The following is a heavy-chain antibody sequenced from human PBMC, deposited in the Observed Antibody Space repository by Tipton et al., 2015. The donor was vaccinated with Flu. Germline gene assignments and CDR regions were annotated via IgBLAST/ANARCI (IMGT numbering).Heavy chain of an antibody. V-gene: IGHV4-39*01. CDR2: IYYSGST. D-gene: IGHD5-12*01. J-gene: IGHJ4*02. CDR3: TSRRGYSGYDLDY. CDR1: GGSFSSYY. Sequence: TLSLTCAVYGGSFSSYYWGWIRQPPGKGLEWIGSIYYSGSTYYNPSLKSRVTISVDTSKNQFSPKLSSVTAADTAVYYCTSRRGYSGYDLDYWGQGTLVTVSS.